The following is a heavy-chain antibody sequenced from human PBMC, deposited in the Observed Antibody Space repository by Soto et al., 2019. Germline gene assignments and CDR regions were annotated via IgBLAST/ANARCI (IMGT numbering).Heavy chain of an antibody. Sequence: ASVKVSCKASGYTFTGYYMHWVRQAPGQGLEWMGWINPNSGGTNYAQKFQGWVTMTRDTSISTAYMELSRLRSDDTAVYYCAREYCSGDSCYLAFDIWGQGTMVTVSS. V-gene: IGHV1-2*04. CDR2: INPNSGGT. J-gene: IGHJ3*02. CDR1: GYTFTGYY. CDR3: AREYCSGDSCYLAFDI. D-gene: IGHD2-15*01.